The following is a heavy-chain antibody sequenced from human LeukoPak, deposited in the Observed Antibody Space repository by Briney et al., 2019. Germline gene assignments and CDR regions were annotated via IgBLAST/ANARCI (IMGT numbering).Heavy chain of an antibody. D-gene: IGHD3-22*01. J-gene: IGHJ4*02. CDR1: GGTFSSYA. V-gene: IGHV1-2*02. CDR3: ARDLPVYYYDSSGYYYESDY. CDR2: INPNSGGT. Sequence: GASVKVSCKASGGTFSSYAISWVRQAPGQGLEWMGWINPNSGGTNYAQKFQGKVTMTRDTSISTAYMELSRLRSDDTAVYYCARDLPVYYYDSSGYYYESDYWGQGTLVTVSS.